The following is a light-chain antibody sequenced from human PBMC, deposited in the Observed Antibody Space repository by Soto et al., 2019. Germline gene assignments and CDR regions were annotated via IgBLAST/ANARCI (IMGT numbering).Light chain of an antibody. CDR3: QAWDSSTYVV. CDR2: QDN. CDR1: KLGDKY. V-gene: IGLV3-1*01. J-gene: IGLJ2*01. Sequence: SYELTQPPSVSVSPGQTASITCSGDKLGDKYAWYQQKPGQSPVLDIYQDNKRPSGIPERFSGSNSGNTATLTISGTQAMDEADYYCQAWDSSTYVVFGGGTQLTVL.